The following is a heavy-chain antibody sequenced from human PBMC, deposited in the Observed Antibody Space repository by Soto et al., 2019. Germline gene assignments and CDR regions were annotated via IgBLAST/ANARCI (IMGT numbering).Heavy chain of an antibody. V-gene: IGHV3-23*01. D-gene: IGHD3-3*01. CDR2: ISGSGGST. J-gene: IGHJ5*02. Sequence: GGSLRLSCAASGFTFSSYAMSWVRQAPGKGLEWVSAISGSGGSTYYADSVKGRFTISRDNSKNTLYLQMNSLRAEDTAVYYCAKDVEFTRVGVAVRYNWFDPWGQGTLVTVSS. CDR3: AKDVEFTRVGVAVRYNWFDP. CDR1: GFTFSSYA.